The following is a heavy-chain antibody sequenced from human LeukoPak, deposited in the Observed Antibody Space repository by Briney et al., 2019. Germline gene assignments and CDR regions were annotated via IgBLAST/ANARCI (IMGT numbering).Heavy chain of an antibody. CDR3: ARVTGYMIEDYFDY. CDR2: IYYSGST. Sequence: PSETLSLTCTVSGGSISSYYWSWIRQPPGKGLEWIGYIYYSGSTNYSPSLRSRVTISVDTSKNEFSLKLRSVTAADTAEYYCARVTGYMIEDYFDYWGQGTLVTVSS. CDR1: GGSISSYY. D-gene: IGHD3-22*01. J-gene: IGHJ4*02. V-gene: IGHV4-59*01.